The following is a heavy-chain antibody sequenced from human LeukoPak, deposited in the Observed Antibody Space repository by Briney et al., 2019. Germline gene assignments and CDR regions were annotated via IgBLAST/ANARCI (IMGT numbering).Heavy chain of an antibody. CDR1: GYTFTSYG. CDR2: ISAYNGNT. CDR3: ARENRQGHYYYGMDV. V-gene: IGHV1-18*01. Sequence: ASVKVSCKASGYTFTSYGISWVRQAPGQGLEWMGWISAYNGNTNYAQKLQGRVTMTTDTSTSTAYMELRSLRSEDTAVYYCARENRQGHYYYGMDVWGQGTTVTVSS. J-gene: IGHJ6*02.